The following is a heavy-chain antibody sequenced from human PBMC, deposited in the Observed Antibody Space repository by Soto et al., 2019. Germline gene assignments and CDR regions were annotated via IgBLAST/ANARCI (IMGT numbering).Heavy chain of an antibody. V-gene: IGHV1-69*02. CDR1: GGTFSSYT. D-gene: IGHD2-2*02. J-gene: IGHJ4*02. CDR3: AMEYSISTASYRDY. Sequence: QVQLVQSGAEVKKPGSSVKVSCKASGGTFSSYTISWVRQAPGQGLEWMGRIIPILGIANYAQKFQGRVTITAEKSKSTAYMELSSVRSGDRAVYYWAMEYSISTASYRDYGGQETLVTFSP. CDR2: IIPILGIA.